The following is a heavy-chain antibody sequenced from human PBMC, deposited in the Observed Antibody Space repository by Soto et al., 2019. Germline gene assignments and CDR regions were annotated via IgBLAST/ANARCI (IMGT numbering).Heavy chain of an antibody. J-gene: IGHJ6*04. CDR3: ATDVVPAAIGTNYYYYYGMNV. CDR2: IYYSGST. D-gene: IGHD2-2*02. Sequence: PSETLSLTCTVSGGSVSSGSYYWSWIRQPPGKGLEWIGYIYYSGSTNYNPSLKSRVTISVDTSKNQFSLKLSSVTAADTAVYYCATDVVPAAIGTNYYYYYGMNVWGKGTTLTVSS. CDR1: GGSVSSGSYY. V-gene: IGHV4-61*01.